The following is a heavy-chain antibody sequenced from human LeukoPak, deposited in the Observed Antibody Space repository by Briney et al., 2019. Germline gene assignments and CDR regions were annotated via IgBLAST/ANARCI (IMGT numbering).Heavy chain of an antibody. CDR3: AKDEYSSSFFDY. J-gene: IGHJ4*02. Sequence: GGSLRLSCAASGFTFSGYGMHWVRQAPGKGLGWVAFIRYDGNNKYYTDSVKGRFTIYRDHSKNTLYLQMNSLRPEHTAVYFCAKDEYSSSFFDYWGQGTLVTVSS. D-gene: IGHD6-13*01. V-gene: IGHV3-30*02. CDR1: GFTFSGYG. CDR2: IRYDGNNK.